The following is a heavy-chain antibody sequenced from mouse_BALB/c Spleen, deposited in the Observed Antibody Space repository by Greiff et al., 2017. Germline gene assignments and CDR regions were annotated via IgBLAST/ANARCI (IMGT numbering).Heavy chain of an antibody. D-gene: IGHD2-3*01. V-gene: IGHV7-3*02. J-gene: IGHJ4*01. CDR1: GFTFTDYY. Sequence: EVKLVESGGGLVQPGGSLRLSCATSGFTFTDYYMSWVRQPPGKALEWLGFIRNKANGYTTEYSASVKGRFTISRDNSQSILYLQMNTRRAEDSATNYCARVPLYDGYYENYAMDYWGQETSATVSS. CDR3: ARVPLYDGYYENYAMDY. CDR2: IRNKANGYTT.